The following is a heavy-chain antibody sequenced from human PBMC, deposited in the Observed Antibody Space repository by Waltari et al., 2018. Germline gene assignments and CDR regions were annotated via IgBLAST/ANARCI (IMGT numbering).Heavy chain of an antibody. D-gene: IGHD4-4*01. CDR3: ATYSNYANTNYYYYYYMDV. Sequence: QVQLVQSGAEVKKPGASVKVSCKASGYTFPSYDITWVRQATDHGLEWMGWMNPNSGNTGYAQKFQGRVTMTRNTSISTAYMELSSLRSEDTAVYYCATYSNYANTNYYYYYYMDVWGKGTTVTVSS. CDR2: MNPNSGNT. V-gene: IGHV1-8*01. J-gene: IGHJ6*03. CDR1: GYTFPSYD.